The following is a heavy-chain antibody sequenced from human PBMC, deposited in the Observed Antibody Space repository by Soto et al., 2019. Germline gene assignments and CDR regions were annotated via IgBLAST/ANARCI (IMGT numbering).Heavy chain of an antibody. J-gene: IGHJ3*01. CDR3: ARGDAYYVLIGSYTPCSTDF. CDR2: INAGNGNT. CDR1: GYPFINYA. V-gene: IGHV1-3*01. Sequence: ASVKVSCKASGYPFINYAMHWVRQAPGQRLEWLGWINAGNGNTKYSQKFQGRVTITRDTSATTAYMELSSLRFEDTAVYYCARGDAYYVLIGSYTPCSTDFWGPGIMGTV. D-gene: IGHD3-10*02.